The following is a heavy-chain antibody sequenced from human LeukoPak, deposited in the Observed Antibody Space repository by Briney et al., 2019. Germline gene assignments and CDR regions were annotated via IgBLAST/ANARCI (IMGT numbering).Heavy chain of an antibody. CDR3: ARDSAGTSENFDY. D-gene: IGHD6-19*01. V-gene: IGHV4-61*02. CDR1: AVSLSSGSYY. Sequence: SQTLSLTCTVSAVSLSSGSYYGSWIRQPAGKGLEWIGCIYTSGGTNYNLSLKSRVTISVDTSKNQFSLKLSSVTAADTAVYYCARDSAGTSENFDYWGQGTLVTVSS. J-gene: IGHJ4*02. CDR2: IYTSGGT.